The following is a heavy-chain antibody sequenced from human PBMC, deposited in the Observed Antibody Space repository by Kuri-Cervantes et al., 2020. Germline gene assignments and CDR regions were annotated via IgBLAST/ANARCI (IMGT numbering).Heavy chain of an antibody. V-gene: IGHV3-9*01. D-gene: IGHD3-10*01. CDR2: ISWNSGSI. CDR1: GFTFDDYA. Sequence: CLRLSCAASGFTFDDYAMHWVRQAPGKGREWVSGISWNSGSIGYADSVKGRFTISRDNAKNSLYLQMNSLRAEDTALYYCAKDMGGMVRGVTFDYWGQGTLVTVSS. CDR3: AKDMGGMVRGVTFDY. J-gene: IGHJ4*02.